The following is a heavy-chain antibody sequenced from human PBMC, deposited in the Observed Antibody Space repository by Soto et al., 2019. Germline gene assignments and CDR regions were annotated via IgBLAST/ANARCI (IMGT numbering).Heavy chain of an antibody. CDR3: ARDCSGGSCYPGMDV. CDR2: ISSSGYI. Sequence: PVGSLRLSCAASGFNFNSYTINWVRQAPGNRLEWLSSISSSGYIFSTDSVRGRFTISRDNAKNSVYLQINSLRAEDTAVYFCARDCSGGSCYPGMDVWGQGTTVTVS. D-gene: IGHD2-15*01. CDR1: GFNFNSYT. J-gene: IGHJ6*02. V-gene: IGHV3-21*01.